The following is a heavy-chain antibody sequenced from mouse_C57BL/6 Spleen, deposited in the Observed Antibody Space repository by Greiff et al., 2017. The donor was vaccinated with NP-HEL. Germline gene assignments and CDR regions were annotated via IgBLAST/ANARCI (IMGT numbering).Heavy chain of an antibody. Sequence: VQLQQSGPELVQPGASVKLPCKASGYTFTDYNMDWVKQSPGKSLEWIGDFNPNNGGTIYNQKFKGKATLTVDKSSSTAYMELRSLTSEDTAVYYCARQLRLLYAMDYWGQGTSVTVSS. D-gene: IGHD3-2*02. J-gene: IGHJ4*01. CDR3: ARQLRLLYAMDY. V-gene: IGHV1-18*01. CDR2: FNPNNGGT. CDR1: GYTFTDYN.